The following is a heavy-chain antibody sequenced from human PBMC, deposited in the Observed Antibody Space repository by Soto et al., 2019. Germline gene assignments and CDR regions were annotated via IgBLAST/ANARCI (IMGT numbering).Heavy chain of an antibody. V-gene: IGHV1-3*01. CDR1: GYTFTAYA. Sequence: ASVKVSCKASGYTFTAYALHWVRQAPGHRLEWMGWINAGNGDTKYSHKFQDRVTIYRDTSASTVYMEMSSLRSEDTTVYYCVRDVSSSIDCWGQGTPVTVSS. CDR3: VRDVSSSIDC. D-gene: IGHD2-2*01. CDR2: INAGNGDT. J-gene: IGHJ4*02.